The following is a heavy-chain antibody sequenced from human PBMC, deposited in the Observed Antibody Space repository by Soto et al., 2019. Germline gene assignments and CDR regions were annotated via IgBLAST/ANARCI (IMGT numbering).Heavy chain of an antibody. V-gene: IGHV1-18*01. Sequence: QVQLVQSGAEVKKPGASVKVSCKASGYTFTSYGISWVRQAPGQGLEWMGWISAYNGNTNYAQKLQGRVTMTTDTSTSTAYMELRSLRSDDTAVYYFARPYDSSGYYYSYAFDIWGQGTMVTVSS. J-gene: IGHJ3*02. CDR2: ISAYNGNT. CDR1: GYTFTSYG. D-gene: IGHD3-22*01. CDR3: ARPYDSSGYYYSYAFDI.